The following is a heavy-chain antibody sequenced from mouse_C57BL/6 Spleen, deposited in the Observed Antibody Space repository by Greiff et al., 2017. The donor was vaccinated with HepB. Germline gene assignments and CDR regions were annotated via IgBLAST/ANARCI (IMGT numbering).Heavy chain of an antibody. V-gene: IGHV1-81*01. Sequence: QVQLQQPGAELVMPGASVKLSCKASGYTFTSYGISWVKQRTGQGLEWIGEIYPRSGNTYYNEKFKGKATLTADKSSSTAYMELRSLTSEDSAVYFCARGDPSGTGYFDYWGQGTTLTVSS. CDR1: GYTFTSYG. J-gene: IGHJ2*01. CDR2: IYPRSGNT. CDR3: ARGDPSGTGYFDY. D-gene: IGHD4-1*01.